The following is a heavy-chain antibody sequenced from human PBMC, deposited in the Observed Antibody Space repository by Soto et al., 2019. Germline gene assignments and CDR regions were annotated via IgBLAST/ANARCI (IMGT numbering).Heavy chain of an antibody. CDR1: TFTFSNFG. Sequence: QVQLVESGGGVVQPGRSLRLSCAASTFTFSNFGIHWVRQAPGKGLEWVAVISYDGSQKYYADSVKGRFSISRDNSKNTVYLQMSRLRAEDTAVYHCAKEVIAISGDWTFDVWGQGTVVSVSS. CDR2: ISYDGSQK. D-gene: IGHD2-21*01. V-gene: IGHV3-30*18. CDR3: AKEVIAISGDWTFDV. J-gene: IGHJ3*01.